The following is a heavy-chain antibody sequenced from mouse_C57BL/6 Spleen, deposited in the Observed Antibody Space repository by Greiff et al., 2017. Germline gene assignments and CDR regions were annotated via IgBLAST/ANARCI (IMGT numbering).Heavy chain of an antibody. CDR3: ARRKNYAMDY. CDR1: GYTFTDYY. J-gene: IGHJ4*01. V-gene: IGHV1-26*01. Sequence: EVQLQQSGPELVKPGASVKISCKASGYTFTDYYMNWVKQSHGKSLEWIGDINPNNGGTSYNQKFKGKATLTVDKSSSTAYMELRSLTSEDSAVSYCARRKNYAMDYWGQGTSVTVSS. CDR2: INPNNGGT.